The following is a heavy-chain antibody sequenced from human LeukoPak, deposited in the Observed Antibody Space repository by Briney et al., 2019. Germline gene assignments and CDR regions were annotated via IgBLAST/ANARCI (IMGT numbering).Heavy chain of an antibody. Sequence: SETLSLTCTVSGGSISSYYWSWIRQPPGKGLEWIGNIYDRGSTKYNPSLKSRVTVSVDTSKNQFSLRLSSVTAADTAVYYCARGRTFDNWGQGTLVTVSS. CDR1: GGSISSYY. V-gene: IGHV4-59*01. CDR2: IYDRGST. CDR3: ARGRTFDN. J-gene: IGHJ4*02.